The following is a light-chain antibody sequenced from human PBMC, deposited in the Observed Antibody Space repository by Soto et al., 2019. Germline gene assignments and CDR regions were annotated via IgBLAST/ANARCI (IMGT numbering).Light chain of an antibody. CDR2: GAS. Sequence: EKVLMQSPGTPLSFPREEAATSCRSSQRVGGTSLAWYQQRPGQAPRLLIYGASRRATGIPDRFSGSGSGTDFTLTISSLEPEDFAIYYCQQRSNWPITFGHGTKVDIK. J-gene: IGKJ1*01. CDR1: QRVGGTS. CDR3: QQRSNWPIT. V-gene: IGKV3D-20*02.